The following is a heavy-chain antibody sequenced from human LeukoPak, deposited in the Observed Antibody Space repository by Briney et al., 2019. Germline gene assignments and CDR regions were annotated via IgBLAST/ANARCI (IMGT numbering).Heavy chain of an antibody. CDR2: IKEDGSEK. CDR3: ARDAYTSNYPD. CDR1: GFTFSSYW. J-gene: IGHJ4*02. Sequence: QAGGSLRLSCAASGFTFSSYWMTWVRQAPGKGLEWVANIKEDGSEKYYLDSVKGRFTISRDNAKSSLYLQMNSLRADDTAVYYCARDAYTSNYPDWGQGTLVTVSS. D-gene: IGHD4-11*01. V-gene: IGHV3-7*05.